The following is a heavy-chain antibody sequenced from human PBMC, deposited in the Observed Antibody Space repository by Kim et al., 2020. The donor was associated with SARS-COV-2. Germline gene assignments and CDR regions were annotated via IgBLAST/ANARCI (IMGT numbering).Heavy chain of an antibody. CDR2: IYHTGST. J-gene: IGHJ4*02. CDR3: ARKVPRYTYGSFDY. CDR1: GGSISGYY. D-gene: IGHD5-18*01. Sequence: SETLSLTCTVSGGSISGYYWSWIRQPPGKGLDWIGYIYHTGSTDYNPSLRSRVTISVDMSKNQFSLRLSSVTAADTAVYYCARKVPRYTYGSFDYWGQGILVTGSS. V-gene: IGHV4-59*01.